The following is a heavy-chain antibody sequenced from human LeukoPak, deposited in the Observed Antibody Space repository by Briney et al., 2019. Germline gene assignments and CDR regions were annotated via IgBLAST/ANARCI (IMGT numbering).Heavy chain of an antibody. CDR1: RYTFTIYN. D-gene: IGHD3-3*01. Sequence: ASVKVSCKASRYTFTIYNINWVRQATGQGLEWMGWMNPNSGNTGYAQKFQGRVTITRNTSISTAYMELSSLRSEDTAVYYCARSWEWGAFDIWGQGTMVTVSS. V-gene: IGHV1-8*03. CDR3: ARSWEWGAFDI. CDR2: MNPNSGNT. J-gene: IGHJ3*02.